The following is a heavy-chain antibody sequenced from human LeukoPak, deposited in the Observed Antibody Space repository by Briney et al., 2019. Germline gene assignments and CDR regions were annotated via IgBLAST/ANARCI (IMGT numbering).Heavy chain of an antibody. V-gene: IGHV1-18*01. CDR3: ARDQFGSGSDY. Sequence: ASAKVSCKASGYTFTNYGITWVRQAPGQGLEWMGWISTYNANRNYAQKLQGRVTMTTDTSTSTAYMELRSLRSDDTAVYYCARDQFGSGSDYWGQGTLVSVSS. J-gene: IGHJ4*02. CDR2: ISTYNANR. D-gene: IGHD6-25*01. CDR1: GYTFTNYG.